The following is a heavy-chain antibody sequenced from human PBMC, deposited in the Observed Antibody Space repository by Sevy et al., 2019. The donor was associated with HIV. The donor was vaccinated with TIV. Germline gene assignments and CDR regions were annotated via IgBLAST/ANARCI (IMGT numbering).Heavy chain of an antibody. CDR3: AGARYDSSGSFDAFDI. V-gene: IGHV3-23*01. CDR2: IFKSGDVT. J-gene: IGHJ3*02. CDR1: GFTLRTYA. D-gene: IGHD3-22*01. Sequence: GGSLRLSCVASGFTLRTYAMNWVRQAPGKGLKWVSSIFKSGDVTYYADSGKGRFTIARDNSKNTVYLHMNSLRAEDTALYFCAGARYDSSGSFDAFDIWGQGTMVTVSS.